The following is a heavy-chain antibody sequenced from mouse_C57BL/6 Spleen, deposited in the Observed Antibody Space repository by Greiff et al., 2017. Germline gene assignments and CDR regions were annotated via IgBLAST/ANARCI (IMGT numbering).Heavy chain of an antibody. CDR1: GFTFSSYG. Sequence: EVTLVESGGDLVKPGGSLKLSCAASGFTFSSYGMSWVRQTPDKRLEWVATISSGGSYTYYPDSVKGRFTISRDNAKNTLYLQMSSLKSEDTAMYYCARAADGNYVGDYWGQGTTLTVSS. D-gene: IGHD2-1*01. CDR3: ARAADGNYVGDY. CDR2: ISSGGSYT. J-gene: IGHJ2*01. V-gene: IGHV5-6*01.